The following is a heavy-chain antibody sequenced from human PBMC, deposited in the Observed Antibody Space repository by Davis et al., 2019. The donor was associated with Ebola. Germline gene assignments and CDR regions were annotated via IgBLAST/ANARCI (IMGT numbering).Heavy chain of an antibody. CDR3: ARVLNLGMDFDY. Sequence: PSETLSLTCTVSGGSISSSSYYWGWIRQPPGKGLEWIGSIYYSGSTYYNPSLKSRVTISVDTSKNQFSLKLSSVTAADTAVYYCARVLNLGMDFDYWGQGTLVTVSS. D-gene: IGHD3-10*01. CDR1: GGSISSSSYY. CDR2: IYYSGST. V-gene: IGHV4-39*07. J-gene: IGHJ4*02.